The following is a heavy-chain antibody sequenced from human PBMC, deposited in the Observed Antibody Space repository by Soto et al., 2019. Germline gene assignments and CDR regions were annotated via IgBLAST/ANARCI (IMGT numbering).Heavy chain of an antibody. D-gene: IGHD3-10*01. Sequence: QVQLVESGGGVVQPGRSLRLSCAASGFTFSSYGMHWVRQAPGKGLEWVAVISYDGSNKYYADSVKGRFTISRDNSKNTLYLQMNSLRAEDTAVYYCALGGARGYYYYGMDVWGQGTTVTVS. CDR2: ISYDGSNK. CDR3: ALGGARGYYYYGMDV. CDR1: GFTFSSYG. V-gene: IGHV3-30*03. J-gene: IGHJ6*02.